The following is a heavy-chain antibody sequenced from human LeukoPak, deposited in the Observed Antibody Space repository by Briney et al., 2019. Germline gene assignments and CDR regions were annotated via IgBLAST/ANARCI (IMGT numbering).Heavy chain of an antibody. D-gene: IGHD4-17*01. J-gene: IGHJ3*02. V-gene: IGHV1-18*01. CDR1: GYTFTSYG. CDR2: ISAYNGNT. CDR3: ARNMADYGDYVYDAFDI. Sequence: ASVKVSCKASGYTFTSYGISWVRQAPGQGLEWMGWISAYNGNTNYARKLQGRVTMTTDTSTSTAYMELRSLRSDDTAVYYCARNMADYGDYVYDAFDIWGQGTMVTVSS.